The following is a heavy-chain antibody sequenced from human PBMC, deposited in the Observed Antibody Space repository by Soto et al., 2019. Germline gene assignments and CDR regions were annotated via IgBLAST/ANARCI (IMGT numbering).Heavy chain of an antibody. V-gene: IGHV5-10-1*01. Sequence: PGESLKISCNGSGYSFTGYWISWVRQMPGKGLEWMGRIDPSDSYTNYSPSFQGHVTISADKSISTAYLQWSSLKASDTAMYYCARPSIAAAGDYYYYYYGMDVWGQGTTVTVSS. J-gene: IGHJ6*02. CDR1: GYSFTGYW. D-gene: IGHD6-13*01. CDR2: IDPSDSYT. CDR3: ARPSIAAAGDYYYYYYGMDV.